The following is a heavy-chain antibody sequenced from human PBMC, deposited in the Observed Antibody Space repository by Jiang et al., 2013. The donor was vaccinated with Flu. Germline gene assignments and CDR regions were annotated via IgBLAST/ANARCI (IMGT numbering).Heavy chain of an antibody. CDR3: ASGYYDFWSGYYHYGMDV. CDR2: INAGNGNT. CDR1: GYTFTSYA. D-gene: IGHD3-3*01. J-gene: IGHJ6*04. V-gene: IGHV1-3*01. Sequence: GAEVKKPGASVKVSCKASGYTFTSYAMHWVRQAPGQRLEWMGWINAGNGNTKYSQKFQGRVTITRDTSASTAYMELSSLRSEDTAVYYCASGYYDFWSGYYHYGMDVWGKGTTVTVSS.